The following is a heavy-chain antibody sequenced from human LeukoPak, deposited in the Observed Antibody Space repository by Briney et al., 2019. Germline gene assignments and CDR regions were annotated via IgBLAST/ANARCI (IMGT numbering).Heavy chain of an antibody. CDR2: IDPSDSYT. Sequence: GESLKISLKGSGYSFTSYWISWGRQMPGKGVEWMGRIDPSDSYTNYSPSFQGHVTISADKSISTAYLQWSSLKASDTAMYYCARHDGSGSYDYWGQGTLVTVSS. D-gene: IGHD3-10*01. J-gene: IGHJ4*02. V-gene: IGHV5-10-1*01. CDR3: ARHDGSGSYDY. CDR1: GYSFTSYW.